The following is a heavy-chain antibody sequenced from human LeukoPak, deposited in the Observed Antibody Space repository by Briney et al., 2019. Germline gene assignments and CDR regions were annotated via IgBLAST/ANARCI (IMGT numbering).Heavy chain of an antibody. V-gene: IGHV4-61*02. J-gene: IGHJ4*02. CDR2: IYTSGST. CDR1: GGSISSGSYY. Sequence: PSQTLSLTCTVSGGSISSGSYYWSGIRQPAGKGLEWIGRIYTSGSTNYNPSLKSRVTISVDTSKNQFSLKLSSVTAADTAVYYCARERIQLWPPFDYWGQGTLVTASS. CDR3: ARERIQLWPPFDY. D-gene: IGHD5-18*01.